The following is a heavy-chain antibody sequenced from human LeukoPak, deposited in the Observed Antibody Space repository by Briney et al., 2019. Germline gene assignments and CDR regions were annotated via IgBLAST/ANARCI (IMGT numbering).Heavy chain of an antibody. CDR1: GGSISSGDYY. V-gene: IGHV4-30-4*08. Sequence: SGTLSLTCTVSGGSISSGDYYWSWIRQPPGKGLEWIGYIYYSGSTYYNPSLKSRVTISVDTSKNQFSLKLSSVTAADTAVYYCASYITMIVVVNAEYFQHWGQGTLVTVSS. D-gene: IGHD3-22*01. CDR3: ASYITMIVVVNAEYFQH. J-gene: IGHJ1*01. CDR2: IYYSGST.